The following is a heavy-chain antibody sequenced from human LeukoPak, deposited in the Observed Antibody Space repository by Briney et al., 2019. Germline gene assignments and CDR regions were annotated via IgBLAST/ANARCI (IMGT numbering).Heavy chain of an antibody. CDR1: GGSFSGYY. J-gene: IGHJ4*02. Sequence: SETLSLTCAVYGGSFSGYYWSWIRQPPGKGLEWIGEINHSGSTNYNPSLKSRVTISVDTSKNQFSLKLSSVTAADTAVYYCARGSPSYYDFWSGYYPGLFGYWGQGTLVTVSS. D-gene: IGHD3-3*01. CDR3: ARGSPSYYDFWSGYYPGLFGY. CDR2: INHSGST. V-gene: IGHV4-34*01.